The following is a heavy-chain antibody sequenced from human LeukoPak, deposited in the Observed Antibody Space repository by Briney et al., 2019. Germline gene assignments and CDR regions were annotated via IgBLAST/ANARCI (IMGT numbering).Heavy chain of an antibody. CDR2: IYTSGST. CDR3: ASDRPNSYGYNFDY. D-gene: IGHD5-18*01. CDR1: GGSISSGSYS. V-gene: IGHV4-61*02. J-gene: IGHJ4*02. Sequence: PSETLSLTCTVSGGSISSGSYSWSWIRQPAGKGLEWIGRIYTSGSTNYNPSLKSRVTISVDTSKNQFSLKLSSVTAADTAVYYCASDRPNSYGYNFDYWGQGTLVTVSS.